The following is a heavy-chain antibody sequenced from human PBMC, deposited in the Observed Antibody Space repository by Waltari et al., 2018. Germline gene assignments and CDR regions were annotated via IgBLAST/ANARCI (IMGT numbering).Heavy chain of an antibody. J-gene: IGHJ4*02. CDR2: IYSGGST. V-gene: IGHV3-53*01. CDR3: ASRDPSSSWYRAWDY. D-gene: IGHD6-13*01. CDR1: GFTVSSNY. Sequence: EVQLVESGGGLIQPGGSLRLSCAASGFTVSSNYMRRVRQAPGKGLEWVSVIYSGGSTYYADSVKGRFTISRDNSKNTLYLQMNSLRAEDTAVYYCASRDPSSSWYRAWDYWGQGTLVTVSS.